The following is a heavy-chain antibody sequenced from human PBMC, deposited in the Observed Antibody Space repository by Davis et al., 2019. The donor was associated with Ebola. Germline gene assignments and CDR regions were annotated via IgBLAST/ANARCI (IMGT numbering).Heavy chain of an antibody. CDR1: GFTFSDYG. D-gene: IGHD6-19*01. J-gene: IGHJ4*02. V-gene: IGHV3-23*01. CDR3: AKEKRSGWFGIFDN. Sequence: GGSLRLSCIASGFTFSDYGMSWVRQAPEKGLEWVSGISGGGDITYYADSVQGRFTISRDNSKSTLFLQMNSLRADDTAVYYCAKEKRSGWFGIFDNWGQGTLVTVSS. CDR2: ISGGGDIT.